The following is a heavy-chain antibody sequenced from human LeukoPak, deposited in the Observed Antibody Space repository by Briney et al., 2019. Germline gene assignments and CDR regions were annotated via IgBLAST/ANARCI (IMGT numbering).Heavy chain of an antibody. Sequence: GGSLRLSCVASGFTFSSRDWMTWVRQAPRKGLEWVSGINWNGGSTGYADSVKGRFTISRDNAKNSLYLQMNSLRAEDTALYYCARNFGGGDSSGPYSWGQGTQVTVSS. V-gene: IGHV3-20*04. CDR1: GFTFSSRDW. CDR2: INWNGGST. CDR3: ARNFGGGDSSGPYS. D-gene: IGHD3-22*01. J-gene: IGHJ4*02.